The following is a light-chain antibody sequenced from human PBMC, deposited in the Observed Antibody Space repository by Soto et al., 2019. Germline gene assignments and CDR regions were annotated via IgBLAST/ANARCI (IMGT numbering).Light chain of an antibody. V-gene: IGLV1-40*01. J-gene: IGLJ2*01. CDR2: ANS. Sequence: QSVLTQPPSVSGAPGQRVTISCTGSSSNIGAGYDVNWYQQLPGTAPKLLIYANSNRPSGVPDRFSGSESGTSASLAITGLQAEDEADYYCQSYDSSLSGVVFGGGTQLTVL. CDR3: QSYDSSLSGVV. CDR1: SSNIGAGYD.